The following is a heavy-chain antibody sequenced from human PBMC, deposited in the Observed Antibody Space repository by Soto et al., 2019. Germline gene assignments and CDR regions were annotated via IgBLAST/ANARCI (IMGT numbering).Heavy chain of an antibody. CDR2: VSADGQTT. CDR3: AKEASVPSVGEFWYFDL. Sequence: EVHLLESGGGLVQPGGSMRLSCAASGFSFSNYGMTWVRQAPGKGLEWVSSVSADGQTTYYAESVRGRFTISRDSSKGTLYLQMDSLRADDTAVYYCAKEASVPSVGEFWYFDLWGRGTHVTVSS. V-gene: IGHV3-23*01. J-gene: IGHJ2*01. D-gene: IGHD3-16*01. CDR1: GFSFSNYG.